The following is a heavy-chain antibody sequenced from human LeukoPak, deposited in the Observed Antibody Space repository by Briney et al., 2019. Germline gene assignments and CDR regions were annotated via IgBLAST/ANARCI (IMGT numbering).Heavy chain of an antibody. J-gene: IGHJ1*01. CDR1: GFTFSSYD. V-gene: IGHV3-23*01. Sequence: GGSLRLSCAVSGFTFSSYDMSWVRQAPGRGLEWVSTISGSGGRTYSADSVKGRFTISRDNSKNTLYLQMNSLRAEDTAVYYCATAPDYGIEHWGQGTLVTVSS. CDR3: ATAPDYGIEH. CDR2: ISGSGGRT. D-gene: IGHD4-17*01.